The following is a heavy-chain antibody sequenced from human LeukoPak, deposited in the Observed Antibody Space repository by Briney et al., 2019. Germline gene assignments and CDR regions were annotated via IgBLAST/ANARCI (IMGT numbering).Heavy chain of an antibody. CDR2: ISGSGGST. J-gene: IGHJ4*02. D-gene: IGHD1-26*01. CDR1: GFTFSSYA. V-gene: IGHV3-23*01. Sequence: GGSLRLSCAASGFTFSSYAMSCVRQAPGKGLEWVSAISGSGGSTYYADSVKGRFTISRDNSKNTLYLQMNSLRAEDTAVYYCAKDRSGWELLERFDYWGQGTLVTVSS. CDR3: AKDRSGWELLERFDY.